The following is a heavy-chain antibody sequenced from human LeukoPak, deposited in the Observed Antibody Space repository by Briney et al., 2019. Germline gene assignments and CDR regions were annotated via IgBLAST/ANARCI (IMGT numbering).Heavy chain of an antibody. CDR2: IYPGDSDT. D-gene: IGHD2/OR15-2a*01. CDR1: GYSSTRYR. Sequence: GESLKTPLKSSGYSSTRYRNDWVRQMPGKGLEWMGIIYPGDSDTRYSPSFQGQVTISADKSISTAYLQWSSLKASDTAMYYCARHAFGEYRVDYWGQGTLVTVSS. CDR3: ARHAFGEYRVDY. V-gene: IGHV5-51*01. J-gene: IGHJ4*02.